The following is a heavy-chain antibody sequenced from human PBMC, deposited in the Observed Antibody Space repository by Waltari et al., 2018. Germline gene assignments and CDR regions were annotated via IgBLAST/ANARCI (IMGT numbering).Heavy chain of an antibody. CDR3: ARGAKYYYVSSGYRFDY. V-gene: IGHV1-69*12. CDR1: GGTFSSYA. Sequence: QVQLVQSGAEVKKPGSSVKVSCKASGGTFSSYAISWVRQAPGQGLEWMGGIIPSFGTANYAQKFQGRVTITADESTSTAYMELSSLRSEDTAVYYCARGAKYYYVSSGYRFDYWGQGTLVTVSS. J-gene: IGHJ4*02. D-gene: IGHD3-22*01. CDR2: IIPSFGTA.